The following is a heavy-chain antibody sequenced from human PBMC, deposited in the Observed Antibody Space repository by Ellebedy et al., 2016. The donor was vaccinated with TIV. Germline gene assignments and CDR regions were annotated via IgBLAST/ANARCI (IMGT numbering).Heavy chain of an antibody. Sequence: ASVKVSXKASGYTFTSYGISWVRQAPGQGLEWMGWISAYNGNTNYAQKLQGRVTMTTDTSTSTAYMELRSLRSDDTAVYYCARERAGWELFAWFDPWGQGTLVTVSS. J-gene: IGHJ5*02. V-gene: IGHV1-18*01. D-gene: IGHD1-26*01. CDR2: ISAYNGNT. CDR3: ARERAGWELFAWFDP. CDR1: GYTFTSYG.